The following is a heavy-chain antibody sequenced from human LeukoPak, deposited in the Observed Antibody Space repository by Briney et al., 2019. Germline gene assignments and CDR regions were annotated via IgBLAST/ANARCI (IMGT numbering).Heavy chain of an antibody. CDR3: ARLLRSYYDSSGYIDY. CDR2: IYYSGST. J-gene: IGHJ4*02. D-gene: IGHD3-22*01. Sequence: SETLSLTCTVSGGSISSSSYYWGWIRQPPGKGLEWIGSIYYSGSTCYNPSLKSRVTISVDTSKNQFSLKLSSVTAADTAVYYCARLLRSYYDSSGYIDYWGQGTLVTVS. CDR1: GGSISSSSYY. V-gene: IGHV4-39*01.